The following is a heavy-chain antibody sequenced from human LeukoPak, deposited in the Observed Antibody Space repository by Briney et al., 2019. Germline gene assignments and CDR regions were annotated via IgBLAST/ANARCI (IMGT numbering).Heavy chain of an antibody. CDR3: ARGGGVATIRSPYYYMDV. D-gene: IGHD5-12*01. CDR1: GYTFTGYY. J-gene: IGHJ6*03. V-gene: IGHV1-2*02. Sequence: GASVKVSCKASGYTFTGYYMHWVRQAPGQGLEWMGWINPNSGGTNYAQKFQGRVTMTRDTSISTAYMELSRLRSDDTAVYYCARGGGVATIRSPYYYMDVWGKGTTVTVSS. CDR2: INPNSGGT.